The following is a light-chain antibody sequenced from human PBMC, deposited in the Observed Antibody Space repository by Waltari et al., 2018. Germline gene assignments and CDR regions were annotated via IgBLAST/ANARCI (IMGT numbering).Light chain of an antibody. CDR2: EDG. J-gene: IGLJ7*01. Sequence: QSVLTQPPSVSAAPGQRVTISCSGGHSNIGTNYVPWYRQFPGTAPELLIYEDGERPSGVPGRFSGSKSGTSATLDITGLQAGDEADYYCGTWDSSLSGAVFGGGTHLTVL. V-gene: IGLV1-51*02. CDR3: GTWDSSLSGAV. CDR1: HSNIGTNY.